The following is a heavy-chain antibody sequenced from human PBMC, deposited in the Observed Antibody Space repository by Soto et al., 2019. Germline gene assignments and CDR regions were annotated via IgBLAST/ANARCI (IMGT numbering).Heavy chain of an antibody. CDR2: ISGSGGST. CDR3: AERGYSGYDPRTFDY. Sequence: GGSLRLSCAASGFTFSSYAMSWVRQAPGKGLEWVSAISGSGGSTYYADSVKGRFTISRDNSKNTLYLQMNSLRAEDTAVYYCAERGYSGYDPRTFDYWGQGTLVTVSS. CDR1: GFTFSSYA. J-gene: IGHJ4*02. V-gene: IGHV3-23*01. D-gene: IGHD5-12*01.